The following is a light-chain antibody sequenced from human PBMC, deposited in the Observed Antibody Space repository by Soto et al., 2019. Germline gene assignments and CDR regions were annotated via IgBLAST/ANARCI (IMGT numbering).Light chain of an antibody. V-gene: IGKV1-33*01. CDR2: DAS. CDR3: QQYDYLVS. J-gene: IGKJ4*01. Sequence: DIQMTQSPSSLSASVGERVTITCQASQDIDTFLNWYQQKPGKAPKLLIYDASKLETGVPSRFSGSGSGTDFTFSSSSLQPEDIATYFWQQYDYLVSFGGGTKVEI. CDR1: QDIDTF.